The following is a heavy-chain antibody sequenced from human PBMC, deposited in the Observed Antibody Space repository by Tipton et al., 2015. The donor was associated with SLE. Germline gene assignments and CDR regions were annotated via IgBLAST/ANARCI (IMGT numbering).Heavy chain of an antibody. V-gene: IGHV4-59*01. J-gene: IGHJ6*03. Sequence: LRLSCNVYGCSISSFYWSWIRQPPGKGLEWIGYIYYSGSTNYNPSLKSRVTISVDTSKNQFSLKLSSVTAADTAVYYCARDHLPGGYYYYMDVWGKGTTVTVSS. CDR3: ARDHLPGGYYYYMDV. CDR1: GCSISSFY. D-gene: IGHD3-10*01. CDR2: IYYSGST.